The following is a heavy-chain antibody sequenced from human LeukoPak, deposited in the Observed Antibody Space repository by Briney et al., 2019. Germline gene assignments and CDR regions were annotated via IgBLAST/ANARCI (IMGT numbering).Heavy chain of an antibody. D-gene: IGHD6-13*01. CDR2: ISQSGNS. CDR3: ARDASKSSSWYGNGNWFDP. V-gene: IGHV4-34*01. J-gene: IGHJ5*02. CDR1: GGSFSSYY. Sequence: PSETLSLTCAVYGGSFSSYYWSWIRQPPGKGLEWIGEISQSGNSNYHPSLKSRVTMSVDTSKNQFSLKLSSVTAADTAVYYCARDASKSSSWYGNGNWFDPWGQGTLVTVSS.